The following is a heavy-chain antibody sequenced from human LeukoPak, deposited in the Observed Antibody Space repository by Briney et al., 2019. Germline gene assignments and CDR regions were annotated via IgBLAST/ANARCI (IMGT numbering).Heavy chain of an antibody. V-gene: IGHV1-8*01. CDR3: ARVIRRAAALPRYYYSYYMDV. CDR1: GYTFTSYD. Sequence: ASVNVSCKASGYTFTSYDINWVRQATGQGLEGMGWMNPNSGNTGYAQKFRGRVTMTRNTSIGTAYMELSSLRSEDTAVYYCARVIRRAAALPRYYYSYYMDVWGKGTTVTVSS. CDR2: MNPNSGNT. D-gene: IGHD6-6*01. J-gene: IGHJ6*03.